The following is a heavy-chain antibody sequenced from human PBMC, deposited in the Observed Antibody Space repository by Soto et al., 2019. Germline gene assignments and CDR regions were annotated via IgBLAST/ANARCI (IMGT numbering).Heavy chain of an antibody. Sequence: ASVKVSCKASGYTFTSYGISWVRQAPGQGLEWMGWISAYNGNTNYAQKLQGRVTMTTDTSTSTAYMELRSLRSEDTAVYYCANMGYSYGPLTYWGQGTLVTVSS. CDR1: GYTFTSYG. V-gene: IGHV1-18*04. CDR3: ANMGYSYGPLTY. CDR2: ISAYNGNT. J-gene: IGHJ4*02. D-gene: IGHD5-18*01.